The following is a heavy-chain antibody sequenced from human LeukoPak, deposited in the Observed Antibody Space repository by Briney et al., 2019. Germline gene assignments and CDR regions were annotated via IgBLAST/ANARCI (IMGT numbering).Heavy chain of an antibody. CDR3: ARVVSTSED. J-gene: IGHJ4*02. V-gene: IGHV3-66*01. CDR1: GFTVSSNY. D-gene: IGHD6-13*01. CDR2: IYSDGST. Sequence: GGTLRLSCAASGFTVSSNYMSWVRQAPGKGLEWVSVIYSDGSTSYADSVKGRFTISRDNSKNTLYLQMNSLRAEDTAVYYCARVVSTSEDWGQGTLVTVSS.